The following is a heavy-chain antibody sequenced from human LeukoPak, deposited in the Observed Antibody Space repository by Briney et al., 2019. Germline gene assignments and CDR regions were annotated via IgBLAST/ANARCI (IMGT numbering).Heavy chain of an antibody. Sequence: PGGSLRLSCAASGFTFSDYYMSWIRQAPGKGLEWVARMNSDGTTTNYADSVKGRFTISRDNAENTLFLQMNSLGADDTAVYYCARAGWYRFDYWGQGTLVTVSS. CDR3: ARAGWYRFDY. V-gene: IGHV3-74*01. CDR1: GFTFSDYY. J-gene: IGHJ4*02. D-gene: IGHD6-19*01. CDR2: MNSDGTTT.